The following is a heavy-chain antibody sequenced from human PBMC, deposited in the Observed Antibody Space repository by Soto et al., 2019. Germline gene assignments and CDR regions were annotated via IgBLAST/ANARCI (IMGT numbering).Heavy chain of an antibody. CDR1: GDSFNDYY. J-gene: IGHJ6*03. Sequence: QVQLVQSGAEVKKPGASVKVSCKTSGDSFNDYYIHWVRQAPGQGLEWMGWINPNGGVTKYAQKFRGRVTVTRGTSIRSVYIELSSLRSDDTAVYYCARESGGAPATLDYYYFYMDVWGKGTTVTVSS. V-gene: IGHV1-2*02. CDR2: INPNGGVT. CDR3: ARESGGAPATLDYYYFYMDV. D-gene: IGHD1-26*01.